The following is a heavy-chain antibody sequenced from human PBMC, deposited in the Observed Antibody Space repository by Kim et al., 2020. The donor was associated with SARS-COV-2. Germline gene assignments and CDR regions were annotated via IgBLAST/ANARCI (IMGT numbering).Heavy chain of an antibody. CDR2: ISGSGQTT. CDR3: AKSYMITFRGIVLGDAF. CDR1: GFAFSSYA. V-gene: IGHV3-23*01. Sequence: GGSLRLSCEGSGFAFSSYAVSWVRQAPGKGLERVSTISGSGQTTYYADSMQGRFTISRDNPKSTVYLQMDSLRAEDSALYYCAKSYMITFRGIVLGDAF. J-gene: IGHJ3*01. D-gene: IGHD3-16*01.